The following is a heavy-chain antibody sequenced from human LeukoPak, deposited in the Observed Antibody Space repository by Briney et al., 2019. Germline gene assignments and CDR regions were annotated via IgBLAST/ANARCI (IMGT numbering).Heavy chain of an antibody. D-gene: IGHD2-2*01. J-gene: IGHJ3*02. Sequence: GGSLRLSCAGSGFIFTNTWMNWVRQAPGKGLEWVGRIKSETDGGTTDYAAPLKGRFTISRDVSINTLYLQMNSLRTEDTAIYYCALRYCSSTSCHRGTFDIWGQGTMVTVSS. CDR2: IKSETDGGTT. V-gene: IGHV3-15*01. CDR1: GFIFTNTW. CDR3: ALRYCSSTSCHRGTFDI.